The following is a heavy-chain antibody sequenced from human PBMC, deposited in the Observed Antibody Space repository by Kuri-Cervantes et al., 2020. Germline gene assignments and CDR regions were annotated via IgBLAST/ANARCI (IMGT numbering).Heavy chain of an antibody. J-gene: IGHJ3*02. CDR1: GYSISSGYY. CDR2: AYYSGSA. V-gene: IGHV4-38-2*01. Sequence: SETLSLTCAVSGYSISSGYYWGWIRQPPGKGLEWIGSAYYSGSAYYNPSLKSRVTIFVDTSKYQFSLNLSSVTAADTAVYYCARQNDYDDYGDAFDIWGQGTMVTVSS. D-gene: IGHD4-17*01. CDR3: ARQNDYDDYGDAFDI.